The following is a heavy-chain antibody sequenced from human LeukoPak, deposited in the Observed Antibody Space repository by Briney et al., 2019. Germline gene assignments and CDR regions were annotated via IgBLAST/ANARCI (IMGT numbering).Heavy chain of an antibody. J-gene: IGHJ3*01. CDR1: GFTFDSYG. D-gene: IGHD1/OR15-1a*01. CDR3: AKVATPNTLDAFDV. Sequence: KPGGSLRLSCIASGFTFDSYGISWVRQAPGKGLEWVSDISLSGDNMFYADSVKGRFTISRDNSIHTVYLQMNSLRVDDTAVYYCAKVATPNTLDAFDVWGQGTMVTVSS. CDR2: ISLSGDNM. V-gene: IGHV3-23*01.